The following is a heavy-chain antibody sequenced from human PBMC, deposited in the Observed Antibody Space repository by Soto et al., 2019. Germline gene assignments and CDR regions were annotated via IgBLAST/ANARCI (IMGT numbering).Heavy chain of an antibody. CDR1: GGSISSGGYY. J-gene: IGHJ4*02. CDR2: IYYSGST. V-gene: IGHV4-31*03. D-gene: IGHD6-13*01. Sequence: LSLTCTVSGGSISSGGYYWSWIRQHPGKGLEWIGYIYYSGSTYYNPSLKSRVTISVDTSKNQFSLKLSSVTAADTAVYYCARGYSSSWSAYYFDYWGQGTPVTVSS. CDR3: ARGYSSSWSAYYFDY.